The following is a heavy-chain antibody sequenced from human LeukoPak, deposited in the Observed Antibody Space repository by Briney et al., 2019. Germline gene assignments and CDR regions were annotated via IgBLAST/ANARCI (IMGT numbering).Heavy chain of an antibody. Sequence: PGGSLRLSCAASGFTLSSYEMNWVRQPPGNGLERVSYIRSSGSTIYYAESVKGRFTISRVNAKNSLYLQMNSLRAEDTAVYYCAREGGSGYCGGDCYPNWGQGTLVTVSS. D-gene: IGHD2-21*02. CDR2: IRSSGSTI. J-gene: IGHJ4*02. CDR3: AREGGSGYCGGDCYPN. V-gene: IGHV3-48*03. CDR1: GFTLSSYE.